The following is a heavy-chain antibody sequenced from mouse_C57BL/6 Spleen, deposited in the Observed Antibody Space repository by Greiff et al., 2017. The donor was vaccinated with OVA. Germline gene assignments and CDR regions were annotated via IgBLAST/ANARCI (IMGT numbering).Heavy chain of an antibody. CDR2: IYPGSGST. V-gene: IGHV1-55*01. CDR3: ARWDDGYYLYAMDY. Sequence: QVQLKQPGAELVKPGASVKMSCKASGYTFTSYWITWVKQRPGQGLEWIGDIYPGSGSTNYNEKFKSKATLTVDTSSSTAYMQLSSLTSEDSAVYYCARWDDGYYLYAMDYWGQGTSVTVSS. D-gene: IGHD2-3*01. J-gene: IGHJ4*01. CDR1: GYTFTSYW.